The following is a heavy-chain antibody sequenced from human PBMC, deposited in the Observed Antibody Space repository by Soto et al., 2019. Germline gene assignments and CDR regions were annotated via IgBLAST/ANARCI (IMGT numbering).Heavy chain of an antibody. CDR1: GFTFSSYA. V-gene: IGHV3-23*01. CDR2: ISGSGGST. CDR3: AKFREYSSSFDAFDI. J-gene: IGHJ3*02. D-gene: IGHD6-6*01. Sequence: GESLRLSCAASGFTFSSYAMSWVRQAPGKGLEWVSAISGSGGSTYYADSVKGRFTISRDNSKNTLYLQMNSLRAEDMAVYYCAKFREYSSSFDAFDIWGQGTMVTVSS.